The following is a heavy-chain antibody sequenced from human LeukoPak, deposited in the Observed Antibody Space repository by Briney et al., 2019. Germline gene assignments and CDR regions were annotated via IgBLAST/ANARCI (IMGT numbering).Heavy chain of an antibody. J-gene: IGHJ4*02. CDR2: IYYSGIT. CDR1: GGSISIGGYY. D-gene: IGHD3-10*01. V-gene: IGHV4-31*03. Sequence: SETLSLTCTVSGGSISIGGYYWSWIRQHPGKGLEWIGYIYYSGITYYNPSLKSRVTISVDTSKNQFSLYLSSVTAADTAVYYCARVTSGEFADYWGQGALVTVSS. CDR3: ARVTSGEFADY.